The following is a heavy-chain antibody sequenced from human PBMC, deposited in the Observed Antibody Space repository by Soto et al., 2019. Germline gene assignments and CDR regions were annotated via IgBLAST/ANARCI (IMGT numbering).Heavy chain of an antibody. J-gene: IGHJ5*02. CDR3: ASADCSSTSCYSNYNWFDP. CDR1: GGPISSSSYY. CDR2: IYYSGST. Sequence: PSETLSLTCTVSGGPISSSSYYWGWIRQPPGTGLEWIGSIYYSGSTYYNPSLKSRVTISVDTSKNQFSLKLSSVTAADTAVYYCASADCSSTSCYSNYNWFDPWGQGTLVTVSS. V-gene: IGHV4-39*01. D-gene: IGHD2-2*01.